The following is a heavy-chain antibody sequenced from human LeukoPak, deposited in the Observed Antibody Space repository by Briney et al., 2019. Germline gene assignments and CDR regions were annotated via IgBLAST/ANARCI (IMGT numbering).Heavy chain of an antibody. CDR3: ARQGGGFWYFDL. CDR2: IYYSGST. D-gene: IGHD6-25*01. J-gene: IGHJ2*01. CDR1: GGTISSYY. Sequence: SETLSLSCTVAGGTISSYYWSWIRQPHGKGLEWIGYIYYSGSTNYNPSLKSRVTISVDTSKNQFSLKLSSVTAADTAVYYCARQGGGFWYFDLWGRGTLVTVSS. V-gene: IGHV4-59*08.